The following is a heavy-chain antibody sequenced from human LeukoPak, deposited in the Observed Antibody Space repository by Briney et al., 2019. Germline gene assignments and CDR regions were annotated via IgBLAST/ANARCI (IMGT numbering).Heavy chain of an antibody. V-gene: IGHV3-9*01. CDR3: AKGGDYYYDSSGHDY. CDR1: GFTFDDYA. Sequence: GGSLRLSCAASGFTFDDYAMHWVRQAPGKGLEWVSGISWNSGSIGYADSVKGRFTISRDNAKNSLYLQMNSLRAEDTALYYCAKGGDYYYDSSGHDYWGQGTLVTVSS. CDR2: ISWNSGSI. D-gene: IGHD3-22*01. J-gene: IGHJ4*02.